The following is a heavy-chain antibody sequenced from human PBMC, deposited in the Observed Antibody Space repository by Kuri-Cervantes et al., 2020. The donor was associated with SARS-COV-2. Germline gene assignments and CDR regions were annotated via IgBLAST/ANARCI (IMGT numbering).Heavy chain of an antibody. V-gene: IGHV1-58*02. CDR3: APFYYRSINNWSDP. D-gene: IGHD3-10*01. CDR1: GSTFSGSA. Sequence: SVKFCCKASGSTFSGSAIQWVRQARGQRLEWIGWIVVGSGNTDYAREFQERVTITMDMCTTTVYMELSGLRSDDTDMYYCAPFYYRSINNWSDPWGQGTQVTVSS. J-gene: IGHJ5*02. CDR2: IVVGSGNT.